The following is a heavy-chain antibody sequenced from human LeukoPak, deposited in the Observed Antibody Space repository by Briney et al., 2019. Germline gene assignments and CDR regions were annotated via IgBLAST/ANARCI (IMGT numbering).Heavy chain of an antibody. V-gene: IGHV3-48*01. J-gene: IGHJ4*02. CDR3: AKDQGLWFGARHYFDY. CDR1: GFTFSSYS. CDR2: ISSSSSTI. Sequence: GGSLRLSCAASGFTFSSYSMNWVRQAPGKGLEWVSYISSSSSTIYYADSVKGRFTISRDNSKNTLCLQMNSLRAEDTAVYYCAKDQGLWFGARHYFDYWGQGTLVTVSS. D-gene: IGHD3-10*01.